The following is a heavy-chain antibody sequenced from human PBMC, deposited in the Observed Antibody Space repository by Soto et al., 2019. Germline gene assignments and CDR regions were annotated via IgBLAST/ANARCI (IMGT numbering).Heavy chain of an antibody. V-gene: IGHV4-39*01. Sequence: SETLSLTCTVSGGSINGSSYCWGWIRQPPGKGLEWIGTIYHSGATYYNPSLKSRLSISVDTSKNQFSLKVNSVTAADTAVYYCARHAMLYYYDSSGYPDYWGQGTLVTVS. CDR3: ARHAMLYYYDSSGYPDY. CDR1: GGSINGSSYC. J-gene: IGHJ4*02. D-gene: IGHD3-22*01. CDR2: IYHSGAT.